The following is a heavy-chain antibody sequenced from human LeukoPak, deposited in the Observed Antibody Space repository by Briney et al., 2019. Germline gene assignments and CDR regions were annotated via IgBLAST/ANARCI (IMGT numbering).Heavy chain of an antibody. CDR1: GFTVSSNY. D-gene: IGHD2/OR15-2a*01. J-gene: IGHJ5*02. CDR2: IYSGGST. CDR3: ARVWSNIGMGELGWFDP. V-gene: IGHV3-66*01. Sequence: PGGSLRLSCAASGFTVSSNYMTWVRQAPGKGLEWVSVIYSGGSTYYADSVKGRFTISRDNSKNTLYLQMNSLRAEDTAVYYCARVWSNIGMGELGWFDPWGQGTLVTVSS.